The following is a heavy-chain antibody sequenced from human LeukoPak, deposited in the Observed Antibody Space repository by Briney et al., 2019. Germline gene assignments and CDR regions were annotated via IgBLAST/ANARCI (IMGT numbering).Heavy chain of an antibody. CDR1: GGSISSYY. D-gene: IGHD3-16*02. CDR2: IYYSGST. Sequence: PSETLSLTCTVSGGSISSYYWSWIRQPPGKGLEWIGYIYYSGSTNYNPSLKSRVTISVDTSKNQFSLKLSSVTAADTAVYYCAREGGLRRGYDYVWGGYRYPYYFDYWGQGTLVTVSS. CDR3: AREGGLRRGYDYVWGGYRYPYYFDY. J-gene: IGHJ4*02. V-gene: IGHV4-59*01.